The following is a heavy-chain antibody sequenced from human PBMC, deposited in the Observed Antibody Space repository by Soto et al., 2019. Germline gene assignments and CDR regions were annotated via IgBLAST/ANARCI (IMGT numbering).Heavy chain of an antibody. CDR2: IWYDGSNK. D-gene: IGHD1-26*01. CDR1: GFTFSSYG. Sequence: PGGSLRRSCAASGFTFSSYGMHWVRQAPGKGLEWVAVIWYDGSNKYYADSVKGRFTISRDNSKNTLYLQMNSLRAEDTAVYYCARDRARLVGATTGDSWGQGTLVTVS. CDR3: ARDRARLVGATTGDS. J-gene: IGHJ4*02. V-gene: IGHV3-33*01.